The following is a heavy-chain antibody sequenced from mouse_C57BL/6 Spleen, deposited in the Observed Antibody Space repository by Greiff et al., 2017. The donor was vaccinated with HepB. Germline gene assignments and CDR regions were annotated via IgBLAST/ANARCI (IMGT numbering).Heavy chain of an antibody. CDR3: AKPLLLDYAMDY. V-gene: IGHV1-7*01. CDR1: GYTFTSYW. D-gene: IGHD1-1*01. CDR2: INPSRGYT. Sequence: VQLQQSGAELAKPGASVKLSCKASGYTFTSYWMHWVKQRPGQGLEWIGYINPSRGYTKSNQKFKDKATLTADKSSSTAYMQLSSLTYEDSAVYYCAKPLLLDYAMDYWGQGTSVTVSS. J-gene: IGHJ4*01.